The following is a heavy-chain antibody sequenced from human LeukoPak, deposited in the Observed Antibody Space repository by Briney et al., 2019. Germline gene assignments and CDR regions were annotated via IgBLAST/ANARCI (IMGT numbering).Heavy chain of an antibody. CDR1: GGSFSGYY. CDR2: INHSGST. CDR3: ARDYGGDHAFDI. D-gene: IGHD2-21*02. Sequence: SETLSLTCAVYGGSFSGYYWSWIRQPPGKGLEWIGEINHSGSTNYNPSLKSRVTISVDTSKNQFSLKLSSVTAADTAVYYCARDYGGDHAFDIWGQGTMVTVSS. J-gene: IGHJ3*02. V-gene: IGHV4-34*01.